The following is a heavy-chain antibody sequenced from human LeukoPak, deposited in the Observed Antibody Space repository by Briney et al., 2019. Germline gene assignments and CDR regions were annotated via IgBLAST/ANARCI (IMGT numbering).Heavy chain of an antibody. CDR1: GFTLSDYW. V-gene: IGHV3-7*01. CDR2: INKDGSEI. CDR3: ATYTQHFGAPGGADY. J-gene: IGHJ4*02. D-gene: IGHD2-8*02. Sequence: GGSLRLSCAVSGFTLSDYWMRWVRQAPGEGLEWVAAINKDGSEIQYVNSVKGRFTISRDNARNSVYLQMTSLGAEDTAVYYCATYTQHFGAPGGADYWGLGTLVTVSS.